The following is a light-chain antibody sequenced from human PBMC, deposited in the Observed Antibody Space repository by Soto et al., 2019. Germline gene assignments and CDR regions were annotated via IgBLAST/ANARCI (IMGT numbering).Light chain of an antibody. J-gene: IGLJ3*02. CDR1: NSNIGSNY. V-gene: IGLV1-47*01. CDR3: AAWGDSLSGGV. CDR2: TNN. Sequence: QSVLTQPPSASGTPGQRVTISCSGRNSNIGSNYVYWYQQVPGTAPKLLIYTNNQRPSGVPDRFSGSKSATSASLAIGGLRSEDEADYYCAAWGDSLSGGVFGGGTKLTVL.